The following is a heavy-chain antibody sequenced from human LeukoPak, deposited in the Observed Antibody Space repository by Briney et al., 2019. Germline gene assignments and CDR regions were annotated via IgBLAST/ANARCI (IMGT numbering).Heavy chain of an antibody. J-gene: IGHJ4*02. CDR3: AGGNIGARLAD. D-gene: IGHD6-6*01. CDR1: GGSISSYY. Sequence: SETLSLTCTVSGGSISSYYWSWIRQPPGKGLEWIGYIYYSGSTNYNPSLKSRVTISVDASKNQFSLKLSSVTAADTAVYYCAGGNIGARLADWGQGTLVTVSS. V-gene: IGHV4-59*01. CDR2: IYYSGST.